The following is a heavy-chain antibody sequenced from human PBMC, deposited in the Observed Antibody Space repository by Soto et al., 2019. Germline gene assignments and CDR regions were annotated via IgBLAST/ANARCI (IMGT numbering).Heavy chain of an antibody. V-gene: IGHV1-69*01. CDR2: IIPMFGIG. CDR1: GGSFSKYG. Sequence: QVQLVQSGAEVKMPGSSVRVSCKASGGSFSKYGISWVRQAPGQGLEWMGGIIPMFGIGNYAEKFLGRVTITADEPTRTSHMELSILSSEDTAVYFCARGYRESYISAMDVWGQGTLVTVSS. D-gene: IGHD1-26*01. J-gene: IGHJ6*02. CDR3: ARGYRESYISAMDV.